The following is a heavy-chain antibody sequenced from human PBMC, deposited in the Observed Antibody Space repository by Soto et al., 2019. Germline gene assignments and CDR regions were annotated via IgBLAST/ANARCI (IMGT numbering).Heavy chain of an antibody. V-gene: IGHV1-69*01. CDR3: ARAQGSSTSLEIYYYYYYGMDV. CDR2: IIPISGTA. D-gene: IGHD2-2*01. Sequence: QVQLVQSGAEVKKPGSSVNVSCKASGGTFSSYAISWVRQAPGQGLEWMGGIIPISGTANYAQKFPGRVTITADESTRTAYMGRSSLRAEATAVYYCARAQGSSTSLEIYYYYYYGMDVWGQGTRVTVSS. J-gene: IGHJ6*02. CDR1: GGTFSSYA.